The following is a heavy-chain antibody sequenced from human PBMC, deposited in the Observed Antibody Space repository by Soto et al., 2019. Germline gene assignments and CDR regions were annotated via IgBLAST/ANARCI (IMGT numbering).Heavy chain of an antibody. V-gene: IGHV3-11*01. CDR2: ISTSGGTI. Sequence: PGGSLRLSCAASGFTFSDYYMNWIRQAPGKGLEWVSYISTSGGTIYYADSVKGRFTISRDNARNSVYLQMNSLGADDTAVYYYAKDRLAGGFDYWGQGTLVTVSS. CDR3: AKDRLAGGFDY. J-gene: IGHJ4*02. CDR1: GFTFSDYY. D-gene: IGHD3-16*01.